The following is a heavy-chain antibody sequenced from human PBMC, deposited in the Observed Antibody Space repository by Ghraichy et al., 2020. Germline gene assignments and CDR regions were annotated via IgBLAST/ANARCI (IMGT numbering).Heavy chain of an antibody. CDR3: ARDLSRYDFWGGYYRADYCYYGMDV. D-gene: IGHD3-3*01. J-gene: IGHJ6*02. CDR2: VYYTGST. V-gene: IGHV4-39*07. Sequence: SETLSLTCTVSGGSISSTSYYWSWIRQPPGKGLDWIGSVYYTGSTHYNPSLRSRVTISADTSKQQFSLKLSSVTAADTAVYYCARDLSRYDFWGGYYRADYCYYGMDVWGHGTTVTVSS. CDR1: GGSISSTSYY.